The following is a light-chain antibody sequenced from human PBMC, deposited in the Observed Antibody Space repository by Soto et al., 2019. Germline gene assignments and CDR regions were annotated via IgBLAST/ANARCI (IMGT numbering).Light chain of an antibody. J-gene: IGLJ1*01. CDR1: SSDVGGYNY. CDR3: SSYAGSNNLV. CDR2: DVS. Sequence: QSALTQPPSASGSPGQSVTISCTGTSSDVGGYNYVSWYQQHPGKAPKLMIYDVSKRPSGVPDRFSCSKSGNTASLTVSGLQAEDEADYYCSSYAGSNNLVFGTGTKLTVL. V-gene: IGLV2-8*01.